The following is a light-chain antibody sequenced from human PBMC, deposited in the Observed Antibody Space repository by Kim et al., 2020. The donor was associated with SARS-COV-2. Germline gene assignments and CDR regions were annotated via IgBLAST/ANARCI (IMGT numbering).Light chain of an antibody. Sequence: DILMTQSPSSLSGSGGDRVIITCRASQGVSNNLAWYQQKPGKGPKVLIYDASTWQSGVPARFSGSGSGTEFTLSISSLQPEDVATYYCQKYNSAPWTFGQGTKVDIK. CDR2: DAS. V-gene: IGKV1-27*01. CDR1: QGVSNN. J-gene: IGKJ1*01. CDR3: QKYNSAPWT.